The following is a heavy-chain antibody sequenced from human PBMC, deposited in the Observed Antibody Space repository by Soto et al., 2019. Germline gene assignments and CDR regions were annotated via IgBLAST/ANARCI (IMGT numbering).Heavy chain of an antibody. V-gene: IGHV1-69*13. CDR3: AREGVVTHYAAGNNWFDP. D-gene: IGHD3-3*01. J-gene: IGHJ5*02. CDR2: IIPIFGTA. CDR1: GGTFSSYA. Sequence: ASVKVSCKASGGTFSSYAISWVRQAPGQGLEWMGGIIPIFGTANYAQKFQGRVTITADESTSTAYMELSSLRSEDTAVYYCAREGVVTHYAAGNNWFDPWGQGTLVTVSS.